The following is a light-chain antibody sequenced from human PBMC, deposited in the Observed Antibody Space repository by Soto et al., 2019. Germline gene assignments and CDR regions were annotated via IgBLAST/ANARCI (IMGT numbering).Light chain of an antibody. Sequence: QSALTQPPSVSGSPGQSVTISCTGTSSDIGYYDRVSWYQQPPGTAPKLMIYEVNNRPSGVPDRFSGSKSGNTASLTISGLQAEDEADYYCSSYTSSSTSVVFVGGTKLTVL. J-gene: IGLJ2*01. V-gene: IGLV2-18*02. CDR1: SSDIGYYDR. CDR2: EVN. CDR3: SSYTSSSTSVV.